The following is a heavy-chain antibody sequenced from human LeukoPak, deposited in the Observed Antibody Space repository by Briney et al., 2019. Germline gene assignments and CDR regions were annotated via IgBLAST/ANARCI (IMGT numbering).Heavy chain of an antibody. CDR2: INAGNGNT. CDR3: ARDLGSSWYEGRFDY. V-gene: IGHV1-3*01. D-gene: IGHD6-13*01. Sequence: GASVKVSCKASGYTFTTYAMHWVRPAPGQRLEWMGWINAGNGNTKYSQKFQGRVTITRDTSASTAYMELSSLRSEDTAVYYCARDLGSSWYEGRFDYWGQGTLVTVSS. J-gene: IGHJ4*02. CDR1: GYTFTTYA.